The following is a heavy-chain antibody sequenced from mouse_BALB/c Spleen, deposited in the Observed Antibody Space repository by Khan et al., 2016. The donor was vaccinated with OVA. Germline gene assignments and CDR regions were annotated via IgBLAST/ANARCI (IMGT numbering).Heavy chain of an antibody. Sequence: QVRLQQSGPGLVAPSQSLSITCTISGFSLTDYGVHWVRQPPGKGLEWLVVIWSDGSTTYNSALKSRLSIIKDNSKNQLFLKMNSLQTDDTAMYYCARQPYYHYYIMDYWGQGTTVTVSS. V-gene: IGHV2-6-1*01. CDR1: GFSLTDYG. CDR3: ARQPYYHYYIMDY. D-gene: IGHD2-10*01. J-gene: IGHJ4*01. CDR2: IWSDGST.